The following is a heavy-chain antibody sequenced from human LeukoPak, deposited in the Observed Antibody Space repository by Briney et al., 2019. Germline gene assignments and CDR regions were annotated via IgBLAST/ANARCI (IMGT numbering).Heavy chain of an antibody. CDR2: IYSSRS. D-gene: IGHD3-10*01. Sequence: SETLSLTCTVSGASISRYYWSWIRQPAGKGLECIGRIYSSRSIYNPSLKSRVTMSVDTSKNQFSLKLSSVTAADTAVYYCARRIPAVFMVRGGFVDYWGQGTLVTVSS. V-gene: IGHV4-4*07. J-gene: IGHJ4*02. CDR1: GASISRYY. CDR3: ARRIPAVFMVRGGFVDY.